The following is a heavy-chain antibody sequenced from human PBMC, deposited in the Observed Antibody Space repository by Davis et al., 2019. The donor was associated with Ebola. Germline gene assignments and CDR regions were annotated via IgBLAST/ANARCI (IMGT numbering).Heavy chain of an antibody. V-gene: IGHV3-23*01. J-gene: IGHJ4*02. CDR3: AGGYGLLNY. CDR2: ISGSGGST. CDR1: GFTFSSYA. D-gene: IGHD6-13*01. Sequence: GESLKISCAASGFTFSSYAMSWVRQAPGKGLEWVSAISGSGGSTYYADSVKGRFTISRDNAKNSLYLQMNSLRAEDTAVYYCAGGYGLLNYWGQGTLVTVSS.